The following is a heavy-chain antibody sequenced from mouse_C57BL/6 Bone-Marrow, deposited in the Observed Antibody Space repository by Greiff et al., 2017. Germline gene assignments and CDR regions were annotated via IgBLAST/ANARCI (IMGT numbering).Heavy chain of an antibody. CDR3: ARRGDGRDWYFDV. J-gene: IGHJ1*03. V-gene: IGHV5-6*02. CDR1: GFTFSSYG. CDR2: ISSGGSYT. Sequence: DVLLVESGGDLVKPGGSLKLSCAASGFTFSSYGMSWVRQTPDKRLEWVATISSGGSYTYYPDSVKGRFTISRDNATNTLYMQMSSLKSEDTAMYYCARRGDGRDWYFDVWGTGTTVTVSS.